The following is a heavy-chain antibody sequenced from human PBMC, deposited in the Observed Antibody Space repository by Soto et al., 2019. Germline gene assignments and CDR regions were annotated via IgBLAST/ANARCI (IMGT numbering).Heavy chain of an antibody. Sequence: GGSLRLCCAASGLTFCSYAMHWVRQAPGKGLEWVSVISDGGSDTYSADSVKGRFTISRDNSNNMLYLQMNSLRAEDTAVYYCAKGSADSRPYYFDYWGQGTLVTVSS. CDR1: GLTFCSYA. J-gene: IGHJ4*02. D-gene: IGHD3-22*01. V-gene: IGHV3-23*01. CDR2: ISDGGSDT. CDR3: AKGSADSRPYYFDY.